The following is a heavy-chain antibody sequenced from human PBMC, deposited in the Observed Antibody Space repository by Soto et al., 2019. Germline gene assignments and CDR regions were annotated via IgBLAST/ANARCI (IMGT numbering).Heavy chain of an antibody. J-gene: IGHJ4*02. D-gene: IGHD5-18*01. CDR1: GFTFSTYS. CDR3: ARENTAMPRSDY. V-gene: IGHV3-48*02. CDR2: IDSGGGTI. Sequence: GGSLRRSWAASGFTFSTYSMNWVRQAPGQGLAWVSYIDSGGGTIYYADSVKGRFTISRDNANNSQYLQMNSLRDEDTAVYYCARENTAMPRSDYWDQESLFAVSS.